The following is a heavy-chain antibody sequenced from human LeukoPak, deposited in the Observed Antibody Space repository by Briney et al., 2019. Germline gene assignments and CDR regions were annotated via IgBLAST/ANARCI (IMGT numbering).Heavy chain of an antibody. CDR1: GFTFSSYS. D-gene: IGHD3-22*01. V-gene: IGHV3-21*01. Sequence: PGGSLRLSCAASGFTFSSYSMNWVRQAPGKGLEWVSSISSSSSYIYYADSVKGRFTISRDNAKNSLYLQMNSLRAEDSALYYCPRALVITGPFDYWGQGTLVTVSS. J-gene: IGHJ4*02. CDR3: PRALVITGPFDY. CDR2: ISSSSSYI.